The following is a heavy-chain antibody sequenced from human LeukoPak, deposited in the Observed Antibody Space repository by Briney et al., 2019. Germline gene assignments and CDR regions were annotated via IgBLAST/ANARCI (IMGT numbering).Heavy chain of an antibody. Sequence: GGSLRLSCAASGFTFNYAWMSWVRQVPGKGLEWVGQTVSEIDGGTTDYAAPVKGRFTISRDDSKSTLYLQMNSLKIEDTAVYYCTTDEDWNYARKDVWGQGAMVIVSS. V-gene: IGHV3-15*04. J-gene: IGHJ6*02. CDR1: GFTFNYAW. CDR2: TVSEIDGGTT. CDR3: TTDEDWNYARKDV. D-gene: IGHD1-7*01.